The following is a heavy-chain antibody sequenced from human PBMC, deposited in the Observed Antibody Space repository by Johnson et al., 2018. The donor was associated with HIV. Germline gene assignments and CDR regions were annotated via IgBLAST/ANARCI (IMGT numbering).Heavy chain of an antibody. J-gene: IGHJ3*01. CDR1: EFTFSRFA. CDR2: ISYDGNNK. D-gene: IGHD5/OR15-5a*01. CDR3: AKRGDLYDSTASFDAFEV. V-gene: IGHV3-30-3*02. Sequence: VQLVESGGGVVRPGRSLRLSCAACEFTFSRFAMHWVRQAAGKGLEWVAVISYDGNNKYYTDSVKGRFTISRDNSRDTLFLEMNGLRVEDTAVYYCAKRGDLYDSTASFDAFEVWGQGTMVTVSS.